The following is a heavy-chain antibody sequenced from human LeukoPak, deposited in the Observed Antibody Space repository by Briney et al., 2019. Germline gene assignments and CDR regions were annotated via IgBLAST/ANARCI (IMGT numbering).Heavy chain of an antibody. CDR3: ASEDGHNPNLGFDY. D-gene: IGHD5-24*01. CDR2: ISYGGRNK. Sequence: GGSLRLSCAASGFSFSSYGMHWVRQAPGKGLEWVAVISYGGRNKYYADSVKGRFTISRDTSKNTLYLQMNSLRAEDTAVYYCASEDGHNPNLGFDYWGQGTLVTVSS. J-gene: IGHJ4*02. CDR1: GFSFSSYG. V-gene: IGHV3-30*03.